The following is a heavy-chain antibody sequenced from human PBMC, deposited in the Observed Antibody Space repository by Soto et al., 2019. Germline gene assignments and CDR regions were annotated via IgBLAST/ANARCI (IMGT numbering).Heavy chain of an antibody. D-gene: IGHD3-16*01. Sequence: GGSLRLSCAASGFTFDNYAMHWVRQAPGKGLEWVSGISWNSNTIAYADSVKGRFTISRDNAKNSLYLQMNSLRAEDTAVYYCALLRLGEDDAFDIWGQGTMVTVSS. CDR1: GFTFDNYA. J-gene: IGHJ3*02. CDR3: ALLRLGEDDAFDI. CDR2: ISWNSNTI. V-gene: IGHV3-9*01.